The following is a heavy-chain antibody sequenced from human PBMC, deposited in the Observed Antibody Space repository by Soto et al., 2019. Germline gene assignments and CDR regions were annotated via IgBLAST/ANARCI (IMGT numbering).Heavy chain of an antibody. D-gene: IGHD3-10*01. CDR2: INHSGST. CDR1: GGSFSGYY. Sequence: SETLSLTCAVYGGSFSGYYWSWIRQPPGKGLEWIGEINHSGSTNYNPSLKSRVTISVDTSKNQFSLKLSSVTAADTAVYYCARSGTLFGYYYGMDVWGQGTTVTVS. CDR3: ARSGTLFGYYYGMDV. J-gene: IGHJ6*02. V-gene: IGHV4-34*01.